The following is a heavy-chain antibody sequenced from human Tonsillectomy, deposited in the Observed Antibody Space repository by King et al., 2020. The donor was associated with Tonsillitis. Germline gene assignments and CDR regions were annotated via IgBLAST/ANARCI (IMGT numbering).Heavy chain of an antibody. V-gene: IGHV4-39*01. Sequence: QLQESGPGLVKPSETLSLTCTVSAGSISSSRYYWGWIRQPPGKGLGWIGSIYYSGSTYYNPSLKSRVTISVDTSKNQFSLKLSSVTAADTAVYYCARRGTITVTDTRGAFDSWGRGTLVTVSS. D-gene: IGHD6-19*01. CDR2: IYYSGST. CDR1: AGSISSSRYY. J-gene: IGHJ4*02. CDR3: ARRGTITVTDTRGAFDS.